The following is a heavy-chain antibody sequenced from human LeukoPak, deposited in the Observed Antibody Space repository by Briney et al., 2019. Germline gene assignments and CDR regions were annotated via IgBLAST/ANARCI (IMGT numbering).Heavy chain of an antibody. D-gene: IGHD3-10*01. J-gene: IGHJ6*03. V-gene: IGHV1-8*01. CDR1: GYTFTSYD. CDR3: ARVPRSSITMVRGVKRYYYMDV. CDR2: MSPNSGNT. Sequence: ASVKVSCKASGYTFTSYDINWVRQATGQGLEWMGWMSPNSGNTGYAQKFQGRVTITRNTSISTAYMELSSLRSEDTAVYYCARVPRSSITMVRGVKRYYYMDVWGKGTTVTISS.